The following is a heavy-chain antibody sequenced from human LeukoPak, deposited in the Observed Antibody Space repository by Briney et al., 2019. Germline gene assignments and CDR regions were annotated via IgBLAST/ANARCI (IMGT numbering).Heavy chain of an antibody. D-gene: IGHD4-23*01. CDR3: ARGQRGYSGGLDY. V-gene: IGHV1-8*01. CDR2: MNPNNGNQ. J-gene: IGHJ4*02. Sequence: GASVKVSCKPSGYTFTSYDINWVRQATGQGLEWMGWMNPNNGNQGYAQKFQGRVTMIRNTSLSTAYRELSSLRCEDTAVYYCARGQRGYSGGLDYWGQGTLVTVSS. CDR1: GYTFTSYD.